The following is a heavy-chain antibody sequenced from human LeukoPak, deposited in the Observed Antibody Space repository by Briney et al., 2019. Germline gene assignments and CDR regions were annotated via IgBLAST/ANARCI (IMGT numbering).Heavy chain of an antibody. CDR1: GFIFSNYG. D-gene: IGHD4-23*01. CDR3: AKGGTTVVDY. J-gene: IGHJ4*02. Sequence: GGSLRLSCTASGFIFSNYGMNWVRQAPGKGLEWISYIRGNSETIHYADSVKGRFTISRDNAKNTLYLQMNSLRAEDTAVYYCAKGGTTVVDYWGQGTLVTVSS. CDR2: IRGNSETI. V-gene: IGHV3-48*04.